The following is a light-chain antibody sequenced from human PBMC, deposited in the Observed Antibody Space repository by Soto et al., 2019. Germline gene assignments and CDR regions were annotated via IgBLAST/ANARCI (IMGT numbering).Light chain of an antibody. CDR1: QGISSY. V-gene: IGKV1-9*01. Sequence: DIQLTQSPSFLSASVGDRVTITCRASQGISSYLAWYQQKPGKAPKLLIYAASTLKSGVPSRFSESGSGTEFTLTISSLQPEDFATYYCQQLNSYLYHTFRGGTKMEIK. J-gene: IGKJ4*01. CDR2: AAS. CDR3: QQLNSYLYHT.